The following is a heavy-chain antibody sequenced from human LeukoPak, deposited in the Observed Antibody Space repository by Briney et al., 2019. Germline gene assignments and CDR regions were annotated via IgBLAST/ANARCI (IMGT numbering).Heavy chain of an antibody. CDR1: GYSFTSYR. CDR3: ARHVGPYYYDSSGYFYPQA. Sequence: GESLKISCKGSGYSFTSYRIGWVRQMPGKGLEWMGIIYPGDSDTRYSPSFQGQVTISADKSISTAYLQWSSLKASDTAMYYCARHVGPYYYDSSGYFYPQAWGQGTLVTVSS. D-gene: IGHD3-22*01. CDR2: IYPGDSDT. J-gene: IGHJ5*02. V-gene: IGHV5-51*01.